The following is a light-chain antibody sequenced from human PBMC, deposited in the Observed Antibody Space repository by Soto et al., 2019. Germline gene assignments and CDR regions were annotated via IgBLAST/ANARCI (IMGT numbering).Light chain of an antibody. V-gene: IGKV3-20*01. CDR1: QSVDSSF. Sequence: EIVLTQSPGSLSLSPGERATLSCRASQSVDSSFFAWYQQKPGQAPRLLIYGASNRATGIPDRFSGRWSGTDFTLTISRLEPEDFAVYYCQQYVSSVTFGQGTKVEIK. J-gene: IGKJ1*01. CDR2: GAS. CDR3: QQYVSSVT.